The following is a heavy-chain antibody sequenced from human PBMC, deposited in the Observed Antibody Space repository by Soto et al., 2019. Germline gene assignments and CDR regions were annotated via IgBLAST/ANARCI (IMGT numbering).Heavy chain of an antibody. Sequence: PSETLSLTYSVSGGSISNYYWSWIRQAPGKGLEWIGYIYYSGNTNYNPSLESRVTISVDTSRNQFSLQLSSVTAADTAVYYCARYRREAVAGYTLDNWGQGILVTVSS. CDR1: GGSISNYY. J-gene: IGHJ4*02. CDR3: ARYRREAVAGYTLDN. D-gene: IGHD6-13*01. V-gene: IGHV4-59*01. CDR2: IYYSGNT.